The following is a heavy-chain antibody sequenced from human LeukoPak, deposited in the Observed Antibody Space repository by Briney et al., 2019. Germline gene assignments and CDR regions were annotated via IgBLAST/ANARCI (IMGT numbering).Heavy chain of an antibody. V-gene: IGHV4-34*01. CDR1: GGSFSGYY. D-gene: IGHD6-13*01. CDR3: ARLQRGSSSWYSTYNWFDP. Sequence: SSETLSLTCAVYGGSFSGYYWSWIRQPPGKGLEWIGEINHSGSTNYNPSLKSRVTISVDTSKNQFSLKLSSVTAADTAVYYCARLQRGSSSWYSTYNWFDPWGQGTLVTVSS. CDR2: INHSGST. J-gene: IGHJ5*02.